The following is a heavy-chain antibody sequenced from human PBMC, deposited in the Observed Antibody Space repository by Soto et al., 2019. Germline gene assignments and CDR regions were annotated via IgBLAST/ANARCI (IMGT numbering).Heavy chain of an antibody. CDR2: LNHSGST. V-gene: IGHV4-34*01. J-gene: IGHJ5*02. Sequence: QVQLQQWGAGLLKPSETLSLTCAVYGGSFSGYYWSWIRQPPGKGLEWIGELNHSGSTNYTPSLKSRVTISVDTSKNQFSLKLSSVTAADTAVYYCASRWSPDTSGWYLWFDPWGQGTLVTVSS. CDR3: ASRWSPDTSGWYLWFDP. D-gene: IGHD6-19*01. CDR1: GGSFSGYY.